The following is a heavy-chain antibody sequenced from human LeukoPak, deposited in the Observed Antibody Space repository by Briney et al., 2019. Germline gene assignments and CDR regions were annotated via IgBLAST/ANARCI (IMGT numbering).Heavy chain of an antibody. CDR3: ARSPGGFFDY. Sequence: GSLRLSCASSGFPVSSNYMSWVRQAPGKGLEWVSVIYSGGSTYYADSVKGRFTISRDNSKNTLYLQMNSLRAEDTAVYYCARSPGGFFDYWGQGTLVTVSS. CDR1: GFPVSSNY. CDR2: IYSGGST. V-gene: IGHV3-66*01. J-gene: IGHJ4*02. D-gene: IGHD4-23*01.